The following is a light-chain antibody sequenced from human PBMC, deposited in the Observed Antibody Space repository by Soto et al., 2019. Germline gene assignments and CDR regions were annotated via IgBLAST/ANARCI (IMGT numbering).Light chain of an antibody. CDR2: EVN. CDR1: SNDIGSYTY. J-gene: IGLJ1*01. V-gene: IGLV2-14*01. Sequence: QSVLTQPASVSGSPGQSITISCTGTSNDIGSYTYVSWYQQHPGKAPKLMIYEVNNRPSGVSNRFSGSKSGNTASLTISGLQAEDEADYYCSSYTSSSTLYVFGTGTKVTVL. CDR3: SSYTSSSTLYV.